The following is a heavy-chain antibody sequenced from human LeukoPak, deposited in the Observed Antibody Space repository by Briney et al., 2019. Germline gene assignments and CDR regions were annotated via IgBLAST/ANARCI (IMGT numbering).Heavy chain of an antibody. CDR3: ARVPPNYDILTGYSDAFDI. CDR2: ISYDGSNK. J-gene: IGHJ3*02. V-gene: IGHV3-30*03. Sequence: PGGSLRLSCAASGFTFSSYGMHWVRQAPGKGLEWVAVISYDGSNKYYADSVKGRFTISRDNSKNTLYLQMNSLRAEDTAVYYCARVPPNYDILTGYSDAFDIWGQGTMVTVSS. CDR1: GFTFSSYG. D-gene: IGHD3-9*01.